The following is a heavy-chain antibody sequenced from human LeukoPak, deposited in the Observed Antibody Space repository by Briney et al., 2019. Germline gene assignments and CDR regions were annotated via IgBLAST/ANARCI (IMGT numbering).Heavy chain of an antibody. CDR3: ASGSGSYYPWYYYYYMDV. CDR2: ISSSSSYI. V-gene: IGHV3-21*01. J-gene: IGHJ6*03. CDR1: GFTFSSYS. D-gene: IGHD3-10*01. Sequence: GGSLRLSCAASGFTFSSYSMNWVRQAPGKWLEWVSSISSSSSYIYYADSVKGRFTISRDNAKNSLYLQMNSLRAEDTAVYYCASGSGSYYPWYYYYYMDVWGKGTTVTISS.